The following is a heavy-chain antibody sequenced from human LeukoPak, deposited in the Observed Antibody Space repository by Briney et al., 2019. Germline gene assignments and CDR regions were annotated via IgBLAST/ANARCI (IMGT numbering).Heavy chain of an antibody. CDR1: GFTFDDYA. CDR2: ISWNSGSI. V-gene: IGHV3-9*01. Sequence: SLRLSCAASGFTFDDYAMHWVRQAPGKGLEWVSGISWNSGSIGYADSVKGRFTISRDNAKNSLYLQMNSLRAEDTALYYCAKDKRAVAGTMLGSWGQGTLVTVSS. CDR3: AKDKRAVAGTMLGS. J-gene: IGHJ4*02. D-gene: IGHD6-19*01.